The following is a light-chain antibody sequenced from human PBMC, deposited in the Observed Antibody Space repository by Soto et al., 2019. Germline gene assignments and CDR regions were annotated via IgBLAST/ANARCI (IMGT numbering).Light chain of an antibody. J-gene: IGKJ4*01. CDR2: AAS. Sequence: DIQMTQSPSSLSASVGDRVTITCRARQSISNYLNWYQLKPGKVPKLLIYAASTLKTGVPSRFSGSGSGTDFTLTISSLQPDDSASYYCQHSYSPWATFGGGTKVEIK. V-gene: IGKV1-39*01. CDR1: QSISNY. CDR3: QHSYSPWAT.